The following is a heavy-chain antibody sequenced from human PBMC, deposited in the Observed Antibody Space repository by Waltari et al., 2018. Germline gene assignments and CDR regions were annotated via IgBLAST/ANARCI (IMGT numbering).Heavy chain of an antibody. J-gene: IGHJ4*02. CDR1: GFTFSSYY. CDR3: ARPYSSGWYINFDY. Sequence: EVQLVESGGGLVQPGGSLRLSCTASGFTFSSYYMGWVRQAPGKGLEWVATIKQDGSESYYVDSVKGRFTFSRDNAKNSLYLQMNSLRAEDTAVYYCARPYSSGWYINFDYWGQGTLVTVSS. CDR2: IKQDGSES. D-gene: IGHD6-19*01. V-gene: IGHV3-7*01.